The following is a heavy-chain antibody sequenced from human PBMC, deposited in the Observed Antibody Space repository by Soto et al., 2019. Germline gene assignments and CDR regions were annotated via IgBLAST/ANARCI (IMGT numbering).Heavy chain of an antibody. CDR1: GFTFSSYA. J-gene: IGHJ4*02. V-gene: IGHV3-23*01. CDR3: AKVYGDYGGYFDY. CDR2: ISGSGGST. D-gene: IGHD4-17*01. Sequence: GGSLRLSCAASGFTFSSYAMSWVRQAPGKGLEWVSAISGSGGSTYYADSVKGRFTISRDNSKNTLYLQMNSLRAEDTVVYYCAKVYGDYGGYFDYWGQGTLVTVSS.